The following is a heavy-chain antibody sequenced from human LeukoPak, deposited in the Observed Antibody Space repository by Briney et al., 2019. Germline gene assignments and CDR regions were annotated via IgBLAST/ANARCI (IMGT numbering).Heavy chain of an antibody. CDR2: VYNGGTT. Sequence: AETLTLTCTASGSSISGYYWSWIRQPPGRGLEWVAYVYNGGTTNYNPSLNSRLTISADTSKSQFSLKLSSVTAADTAVYYCARRRELLRSNWYFDLWGRGTLVTVSS. J-gene: IGHJ2*01. CDR3: ARRRELLRSNWYFDL. CDR1: GSSISGYY. V-gene: IGHV4-59*08. D-gene: IGHD1-26*01.